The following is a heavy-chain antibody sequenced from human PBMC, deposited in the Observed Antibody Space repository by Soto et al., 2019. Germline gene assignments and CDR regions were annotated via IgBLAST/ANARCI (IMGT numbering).Heavy chain of an antibody. CDR2: IYYSGST. CDR1: GGSVSSGSYY. Sequence: QVQLQESGRGLVKPSETLSLTCTVSGGSVSSGSYYWSWIRQPPGKGLEWIGYIYYSGSTNYNPSLKSRVTISVDTSKNQFSLKLSSVTAADTAVYYCARGEYRVTTRVYYYGMDVWGQGTTVTVSS. CDR3: ARGEYRVTTRVYYYGMDV. V-gene: IGHV4-61*01. D-gene: IGHD4-17*01. J-gene: IGHJ6*02.